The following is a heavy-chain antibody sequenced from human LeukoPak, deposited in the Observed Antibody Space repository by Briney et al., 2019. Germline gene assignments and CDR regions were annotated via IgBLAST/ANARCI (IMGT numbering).Heavy chain of an antibody. J-gene: IGHJ4*02. CDR3: ARDYYDSSGPIPGVFTASGLDY. CDR2: ISYDGSNK. V-gene: IGHV3-30-3*01. CDR1: GFTFDDYA. D-gene: IGHD3-22*01. Sequence: PGGSLRLSCAASGFTFDDYAMHWVRQAPGKGLEWVAVISYDGSNKYYADSVKGRFTISRDNSKNTLYLQMNSLRAEDTAVYYCARDYYDSSGPIPGVFTASGLDYWGQGTLVTVSS.